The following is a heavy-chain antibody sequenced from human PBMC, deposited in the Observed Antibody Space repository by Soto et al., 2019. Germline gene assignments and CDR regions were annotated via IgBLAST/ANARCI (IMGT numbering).Heavy chain of an antibody. Sequence: GGSLRLSCAASGFTFSDYYLSWIRQAQGKGLEWVSYISSSGSTIYYADSVKGRLTISRDNAKNSLYLQMNSLRAEDTAVYYCARDAVESYHDDPNYYCYYMDDWGKGTTVTVSS. D-gene: IGHD2-2*01. CDR2: ISSSGSTI. J-gene: IGHJ6*03. CDR1: GFTFSDYY. CDR3: ARDAVESYHDDPNYYCYYMDD. V-gene: IGHV3-11*01.